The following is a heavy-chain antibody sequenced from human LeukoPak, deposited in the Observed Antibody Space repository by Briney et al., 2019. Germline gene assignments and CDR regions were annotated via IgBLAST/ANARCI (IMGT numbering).Heavy chain of an antibody. D-gene: IGHD6-19*01. CDR2: INHSGST. J-gene: IGHJ4*02. Sequence: SETLSLTCAVYGGSFSGYYWSWIRQPPGKGLEWIGEINHSGSTNYNPSLKSRVTISVDTSKNQFSLKLSSVTAADTAVYYCARDRVLAVAGSVYFDYWGQGTLVTVSS. CDR3: ARDRVLAVAGSVYFDY. V-gene: IGHV4-34*01. CDR1: GGSFSGYY.